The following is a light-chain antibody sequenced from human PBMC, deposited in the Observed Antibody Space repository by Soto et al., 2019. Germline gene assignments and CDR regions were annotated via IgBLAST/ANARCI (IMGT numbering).Light chain of an antibody. V-gene: IGLV3-21*02. J-gene: IGLJ3*02. CDR1: DIGSKS. Sequence: SYELTQPPSVSVAPGQTAMITCGGNDIGSKSVHWYQQRPGQAPVLVVYDDRDRPSGIPERFSGSNSGSTATLTISRVEAGDGADYYCQVWDRNNNHVLFGGGTKVTVL. CDR3: QVWDRNNNHVL. CDR2: DDR.